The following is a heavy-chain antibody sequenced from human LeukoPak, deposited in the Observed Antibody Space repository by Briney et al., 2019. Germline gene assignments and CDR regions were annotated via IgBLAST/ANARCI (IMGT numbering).Heavy chain of an antibody. CDR3: ARPHYGGNSSGY. CDR2: IYYSGST. V-gene: IGHV4-39*01. J-gene: IGHJ4*02. CDR1: GGSISSSSYY. D-gene: IGHD4-23*01. Sequence: SETLSLTCTDSGGSISSSSYYWGWIRQPPGKGLEWIGSIYYSGSTYYNPSLKSRVTISVDTSKNQFSLKLSSVTAADTAVYYSARPHYGGNSSGYWGQGTLVTVSS.